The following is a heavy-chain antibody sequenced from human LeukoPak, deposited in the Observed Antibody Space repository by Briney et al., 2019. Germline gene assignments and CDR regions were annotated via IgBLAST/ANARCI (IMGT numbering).Heavy chain of an antibody. CDR1: GFTFSSYW. CDR2: INSDGSST. J-gene: IGHJ4*02. CDR3: ARASLYSSGYSDY. V-gene: IGHV3-74*01. D-gene: IGHD6-19*01. Sequence: GGSLRLSCAASGFTFSSYWMHWVRQAPGKGLVWVSRINSDGSSTSYADSVKGRFTISRDNAKNTLYLQMNSLRAEDTAVYYCARASLYSSGYSDYWGQGTLVTVSS.